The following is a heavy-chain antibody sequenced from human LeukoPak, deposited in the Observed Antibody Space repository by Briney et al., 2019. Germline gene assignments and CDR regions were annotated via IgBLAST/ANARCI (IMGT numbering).Heavy chain of an antibody. D-gene: IGHD3-10*02. J-gene: IGHJ6*04. CDR2: ISSSGSTI. CDR1: GFTFSSYD. V-gene: IGHV3-48*03. CDR3: AELGITMIGGV. Sequence: GGSLRLSCAAPGFTFSSYDMSWVRQAPGKGLEWVSYISSSGSTIYYAYSVKGRFTISRDNAKNSLYLQMNSLRTEDTAVYNCAELGITMIGGVWGKGTTVTISS.